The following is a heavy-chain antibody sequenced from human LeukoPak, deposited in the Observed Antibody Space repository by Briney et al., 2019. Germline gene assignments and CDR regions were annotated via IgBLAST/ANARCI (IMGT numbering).Heavy chain of an antibody. D-gene: IGHD4-17*01. CDR1: GYTFTGYY. CDR3: ARSGATVTTLVDWFDP. CDR2: INPNSGGT. Sequence: ASVKVSCKASGYTFTGYYMHWVRQAPGQGLEWMGWINPNSGGTNYAQKFQGRVTMTRDTSISTAYMELSRLRSDDTAVYYCARSGATVTTLVDWFDPWGQGTLVTVSS. J-gene: IGHJ5*02. V-gene: IGHV1-2*02.